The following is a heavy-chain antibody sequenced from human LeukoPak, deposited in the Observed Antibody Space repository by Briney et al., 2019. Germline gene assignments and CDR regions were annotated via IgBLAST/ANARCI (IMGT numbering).Heavy chain of an antibody. CDR1: GGSISSSSYY. Sequence: TSETLSLTCTVSGGSISSSSYYWGWIRQPPGKGLEWVSIIYSGGSTYYADSVKGRFTISRDSSKNALYLQMNSLRAEDTAVYYCASKDPYDSRGYLLDYWGQGTLVTVSS. J-gene: IGHJ4*02. D-gene: IGHD3-22*01. CDR3: ASKDPYDSRGYLLDY. V-gene: IGHV3-66*01. CDR2: IYSGGST.